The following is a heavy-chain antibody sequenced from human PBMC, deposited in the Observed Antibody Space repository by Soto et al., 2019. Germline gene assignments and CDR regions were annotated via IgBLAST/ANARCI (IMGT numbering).Heavy chain of an antibody. D-gene: IGHD2-8*01. V-gene: IGHV3-23*01. CDR2: ISGSGGST. CDR1: GFTFSSYA. CDR3: AKGAIVLMVYAIEFAY. J-gene: IGHJ4*02. Sequence: WVSLRLSCAASGFTFSSYAMSWVRQAPGKGLEWVSAISGSGGSTYYADSVKGRFTISRDNSKNTLYLQMNSLRAEDTAVYYCAKGAIVLMVYAIEFAYWGQGTLVTVSS.